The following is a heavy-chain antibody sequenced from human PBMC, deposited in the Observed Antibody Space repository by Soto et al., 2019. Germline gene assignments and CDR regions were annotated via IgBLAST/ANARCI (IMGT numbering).Heavy chain of an antibody. J-gene: IGHJ4*02. CDR1: GYTFTRYF. Sequence: QVQLVQSGAEVQKPGASVKVSCKASGYTFTRYFMHWVRQAPGQGLEWMGLINPGGGTTSYAQKFQGRVTMTRDTSTSTIYMELSSLRSDDTAVYYCARDGTFDYWGQGTLVTVSS. CDR2: INPGGGTT. V-gene: IGHV1-46*01. D-gene: IGHD1-7*01. CDR3: ARDGTFDY.